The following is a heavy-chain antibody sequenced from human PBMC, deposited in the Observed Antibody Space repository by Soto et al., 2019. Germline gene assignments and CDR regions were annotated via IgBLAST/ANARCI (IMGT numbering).Heavy chain of an antibody. CDR3: AKPSRSGDYAGYFYS. D-gene: IGHD4-17*01. Sequence: GGSLRLSCAASGFIFNNYAINWVRQVPGKGLEWVSGISGRGGNTFYADSMKGRFTISRDNSKNTVYLQMTNLRVEDTAIYYCAKPSRSGDYAGYFYSWRKGTLVT. J-gene: IGHJ4*02. V-gene: IGHV3-23*01. CDR2: ISGRGGNT. CDR1: GFIFNNYA.